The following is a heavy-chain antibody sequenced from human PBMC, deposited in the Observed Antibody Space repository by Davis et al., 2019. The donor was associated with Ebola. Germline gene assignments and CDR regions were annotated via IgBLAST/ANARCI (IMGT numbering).Heavy chain of an antibody. D-gene: IGHD5-24*01. CDR1: GFTFRNYW. CDR2: IKQDGSEK. Sequence: GGSLRLSCAASGFTFRNYWMSWVRQAPGKGLEWVANIKQDGSEKYYVDSVKGRFTISRDNAKNSLNLQMSSLRAEDSAVYYCASGDGPTYYYHGMDVWGKGTTVTVSS. CDR3: ASGDGPTYYYHGMDV. J-gene: IGHJ6*04. V-gene: IGHV3-7*01.